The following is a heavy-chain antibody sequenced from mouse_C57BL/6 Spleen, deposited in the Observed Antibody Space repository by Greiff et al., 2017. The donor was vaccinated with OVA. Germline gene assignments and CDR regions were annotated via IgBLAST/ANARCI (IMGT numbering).Heavy chain of an antibody. Sequence: EVQLQQSGPELVKPGASVKISCKASGYTFTDYYMNWVKQSHGKSLEWIGDINPNNGGTSYNQKFKGKATLTVDKSSSTAYMELRSLTSEDSAVYYCARRGIYYGSRKDWYFDVWGTGTTVTVSS. CDR2: INPNNGGT. J-gene: IGHJ1*03. CDR3: ARRGIYYGSRKDWYFDV. CDR1: GYTFTDYY. D-gene: IGHD1-1*01. V-gene: IGHV1-26*01.